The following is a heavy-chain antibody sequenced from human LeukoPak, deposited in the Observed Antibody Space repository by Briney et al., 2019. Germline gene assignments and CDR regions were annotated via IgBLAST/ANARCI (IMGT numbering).Heavy chain of an antibody. CDR2: IYTSGST. Sequence: SETLSLTCTVSGGSISSYYWSWVRQPAGKGLEWIGRIYTSGSTNYNPSLKRRVTISVDTSKNQFSLKLSSVTAADTAVYYCARDLSQQLVQYNWFDLWGQGTLVTVSS. CDR3: ARDLSQQLVQYNWFDL. D-gene: IGHD6-13*01. J-gene: IGHJ5*02. V-gene: IGHV4-4*07. CDR1: GGSISSYY.